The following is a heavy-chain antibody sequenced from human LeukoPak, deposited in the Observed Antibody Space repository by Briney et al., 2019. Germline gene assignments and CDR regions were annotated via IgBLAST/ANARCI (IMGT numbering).Heavy chain of an antibody. J-gene: IGHJ4*02. Sequence: GGSLRLSCAASGFTFRTNWMSWLRQAPGKELEGVANMSPDGTEHYYGDSVKGRFTISRDNAKNSLYLQMNSLRGDDTAVYYCAEDGSGYSVFWGQGTLVTVSS. CDR3: AEDGSGYSVF. CDR2: MSPDGTEH. CDR1: GFTFRTNW. V-gene: IGHV3-7*04. D-gene: IGHD5/OR15-5a*01.